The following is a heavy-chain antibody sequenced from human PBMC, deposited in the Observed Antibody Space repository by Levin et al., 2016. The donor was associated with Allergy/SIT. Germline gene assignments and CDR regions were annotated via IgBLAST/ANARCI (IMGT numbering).Heavy chain of an antibody. Sequence: WIRQPPGKGLEWIGEIYHSGSTNYNPSLKSRVTISVDKSKNQFSLKLSSVTAADTAVYYCARIPHPGATTTLTRNRLRRAFDYWGQGTLVTVSS. CDR2: IYHSGST. J-gene: IGHJ4*02. V-gene: IGHV4-4*02. D-gene: IGHD5-24*01. CDR3: ARIPHPGATTTLTRNRLRRAFDY.